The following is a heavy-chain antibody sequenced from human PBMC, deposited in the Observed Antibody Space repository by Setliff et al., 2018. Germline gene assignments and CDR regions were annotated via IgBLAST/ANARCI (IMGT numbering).Heavy chain of an antibody. J-gene: IGHJ3*02. CDR3: ARDRYYNSWSGTSITAPHDAFDI. CDR2: INPSGGLT. V-gene: IGHV1-46*03. CDR1: GYTLTNYY. D-gene: IGHD3-3*01. Sequence: GASVQVSCKASGYTLTNYYMHWVRQAPGQGLEWMGIINPSGGLTRYAQKFQGRVTMTRDTSTSTVYMEVSSLRSEDTAVYYCARDRYYNSWSGTSITAPHDAFDIWGQGTMVTVSS.